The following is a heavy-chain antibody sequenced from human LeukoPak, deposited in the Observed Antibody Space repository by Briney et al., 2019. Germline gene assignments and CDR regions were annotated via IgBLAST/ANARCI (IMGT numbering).Heavy chain of an antibody. CDR2: ISSSSSYI. CDR1: GFTFSSYS. Sequence: PGGSLRLSCAASGFTFSSYSMSWVRQAPGKGLEWVSSISSSSSYIYYADSVKGRFTISRDNAKNSLYLQMNSLRAEDTAVYYCARAPPLRFLEWLLNYWGQGTLVTVSS. CDR3: ARAPPLRFLEWLLNY. V-gene: IGHV3-21*01. D-gene: IGHD3-3*01. J-gene: IGHJ4*02.